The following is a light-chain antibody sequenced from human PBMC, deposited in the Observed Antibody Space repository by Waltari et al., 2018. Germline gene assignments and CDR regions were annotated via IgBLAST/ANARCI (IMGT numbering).Light chain of an antibody. V-gene: IGLV2-14*01. Sequence: QSALTQPASVSGSPGQPTTISCIGTSNDVGDYSYVSWYQQHPGKAPTLLIFYVVERPSGVSDRFSGSKSGNTASLTISGLQADDEAEYFCSSYKTDRTVVFGGGTKVTVL. CDR2: YVV. J-gene: IGLJ2*01. CDR1: SNDVGDYSY. CDR3: SSYKTDRTVV.